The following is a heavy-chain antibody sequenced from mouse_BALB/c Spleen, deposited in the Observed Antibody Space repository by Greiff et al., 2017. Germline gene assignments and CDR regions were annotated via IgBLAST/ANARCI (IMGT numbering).Heavy chain of an antibody. D-gene: IGHD1-2*01. Sequence: EVQLVESGPSLVKPSQSLSLSCTVTGYSITSGYSWHWIRQFPGNKLEWMVYIHYSGSTNYNPSLKSRISITRDTSKNQFFLQMNSVTTEDTATYYCAGSATAKTWFAYWGQGTLVTVSA. CDR1: GYSITSGYS. CDR3: AGSATAKTWFAY. CDR2: IHYSGST. V-gene: IGHV3-1*02. J-gene: IGHJ3*01.